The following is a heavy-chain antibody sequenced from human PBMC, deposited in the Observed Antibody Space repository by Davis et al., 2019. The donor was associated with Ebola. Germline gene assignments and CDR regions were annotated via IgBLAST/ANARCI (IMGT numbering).Heavy chain of an antibody. CDR2: INPSGGST. D-gene: IGHD2-2*01. V-gene: IGHV1-46*01. J-gene: IGHJ5*02. CDR1: GYTFTSYY. Sequence: ASVKVSCKASGYTFTSYYMHWVRQAPGQGLEWMGIINPSGGSTSYAQKFQGRVTMTRDTSTSTVYMELSSLRSEDTAVYYCARDRDCSSTSCYGWFDLWGQGTLVTVSS. CDR3: ARDRDCSSTSCYGWFDL.